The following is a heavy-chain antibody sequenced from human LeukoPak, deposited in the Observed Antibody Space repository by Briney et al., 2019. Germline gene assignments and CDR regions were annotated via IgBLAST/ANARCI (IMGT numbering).Heavy chain of an antibody. D-gene: IGHD6-13*01. CDR1: GGSFSGYY. CDR3: ARVGYSSSWYVVDY. CDR2: INHSGST. Sequence: SETLSLTCAVYGGSFSGYYWSWIRQPPGKGLEWIGEINHSGSTNYNPSLKSRVTISVDTSKNQSSLKLSSVTAADTAVYYCARVGYSSSWYVVDYWGQGTLVTVSS. J-gene: IGHJ4*02. V-gene: IGHV4-34*01.